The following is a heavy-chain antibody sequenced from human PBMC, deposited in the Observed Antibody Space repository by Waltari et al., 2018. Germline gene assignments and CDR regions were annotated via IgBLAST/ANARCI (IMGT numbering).Heavy chain of an antibody. CDR2: IKPDGSKE. CDR1: GFTFSNYW. J-gene: IGHJ6*04. V-gene: IGHV3-7*01. CDR3: GKGMDV. Sequence: EVQLVESGGGLVQPGGSLRLSCAASGFTFSNYWMTWVRQAPGKGLEWVANIKPDGSKEFYVSSVKGRFSISRDNVENSLYLQMNSLRGEDTAVYYCGKGMDVWGRGTTVTVSS.